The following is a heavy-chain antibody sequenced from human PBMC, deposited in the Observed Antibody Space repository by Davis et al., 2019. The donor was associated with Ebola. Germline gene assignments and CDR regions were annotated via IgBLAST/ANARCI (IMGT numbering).Heavy chain of an antibody. J-gene: IGHJ5*02. CDR2: ISYDGSNK. Sequence: GESLKISCAASGFTFSSYAMHWVRQAPGKGLEWVAVISYDGSNKYYADSVKGRFTISRDNSKNTLYLQMNSLRAEDTAVYYCAREVRAVAGNWFDPWGQGTLVTVSS. V-gene: IGHV3-30*04. CDR3: AREVRAVAGNWFDP. D-gene: IGHD6-19*01. CDR1: GFTFSSYA.